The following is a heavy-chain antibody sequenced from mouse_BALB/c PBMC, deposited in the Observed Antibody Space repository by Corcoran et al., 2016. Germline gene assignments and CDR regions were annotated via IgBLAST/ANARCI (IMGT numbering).Heavy chain of an antibody. CDR3: ARRDGSSLMDY. V-gene: IGHV1-66*01. CDR2: IFPGSGNT. Sequence: QVQLQQSGPELVKPGASVKISCKASGYSFTSYYINWVKQRPGEGLEWIGWIFPGSGNTKYNEKFKGKATLTADTSSSTAYMQLRSLPSEDSAVDFCARRDGSSLMDYWGQGTSVTVSS. J-gene: IGHJ4*01. D-gene: IGHD1-1*01. CDR1: GYSFTSYY.